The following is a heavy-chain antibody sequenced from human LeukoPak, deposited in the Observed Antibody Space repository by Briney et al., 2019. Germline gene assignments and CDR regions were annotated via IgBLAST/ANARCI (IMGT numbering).Heavy chain of an antibody. V-gene: IGHV1-2*02. CDR1: GYTFTSYG. J-gene: IGHJ4*02. Sequence: ASVKVSCKASGYTFTSYGISWVRQAPGQGLEWMGWFNPDSGGTNYAQKFQGRVTMTRDTSISTAYMELSGLRSDDTAVYYCARVDDRGHYYDSSGPRKLFDYWGQGTLVTVSS. D-gene: IGHD3-22*01. CDR3: ARVDDRGHYYDSSGPRKLFDY. CDR2: FNPDSGGT.